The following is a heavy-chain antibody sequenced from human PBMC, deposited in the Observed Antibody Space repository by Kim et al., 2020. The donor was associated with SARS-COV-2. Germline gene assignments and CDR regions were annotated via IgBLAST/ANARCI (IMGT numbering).Heavy chain of an antibody. D-gene: IGHD3-3*01. CDR3: ARGGSFRFLEWLLFDY. V-gene: IGHV5-51*01. J-gene: IGHJ4*02. Sequence: PACQGQVTISADTSISTAYLQWSSLKASDTAMYYCARGGSFRFLEWLLFDYWGQGTLVTVSS.